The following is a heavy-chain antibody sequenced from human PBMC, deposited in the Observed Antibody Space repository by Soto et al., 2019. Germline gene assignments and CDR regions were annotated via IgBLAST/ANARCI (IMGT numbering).Heavy chain of an antibody. CDR3: PRTYNWFDP. Sequence: RESLKISCKVSGYSFASQWISWVRQVPGKGQEWMGRIDLSESYTTYNPSFQGHVTFSADKSITTAYLQWRSLEASDTAIYSAPRTYNWFDPWGQGTLVTVSS. V-gene: IGHV5-10-1*01. CDR1: GYSFASQW. CDR2: IDLSESYT. J-gene: IGHJ5*02. D-gene: IGHD2-15*01.